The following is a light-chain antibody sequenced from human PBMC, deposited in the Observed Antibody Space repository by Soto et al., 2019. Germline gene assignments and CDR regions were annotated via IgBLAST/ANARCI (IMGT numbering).Light chain of an antibody. CDR3: SSYTTTSTVI. V-gene: IGLV2-14*01. Sequence: QSALTQPASVSGSPGQSITIPCTGASNDIGAYNYVSWYQQHPGKAPKLMIYGVTSRASGVSKRFSGSKSGNAAFLTISGLQAEDEADYYCSSYTTTSTVIFGGGTKVTVL. J-gene: IGLJ2*01. CDR1: SNDIGAYNY. CDR2: GVT.